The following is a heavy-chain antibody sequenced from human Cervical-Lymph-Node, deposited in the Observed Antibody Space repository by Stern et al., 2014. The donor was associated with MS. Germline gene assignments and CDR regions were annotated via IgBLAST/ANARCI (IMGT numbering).Heavy chain of an antibody. J-gene: IGHJ3*02. Sequence: VQLEESGAEVKKPGASVKVSCKTSGYTFSSFGISWVRQAPGQGLEWMGWISTYNGNTNYAQKLQGRVTMTTDASTSTVYMELRNLRSDDPAVYYCASPSLTTGLHAFDIWGQGTMVTVSS. CDR2: ISTYNGNT. V-gene: IGHV1-18*01. CDR3: ASPSLTTGLHAFDI. CDR1: GYTFSSFG. D-gene: IGHD1-1*01.